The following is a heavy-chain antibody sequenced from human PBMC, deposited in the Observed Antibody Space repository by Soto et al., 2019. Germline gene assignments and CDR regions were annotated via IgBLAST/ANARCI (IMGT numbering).Heavy chain of an antibody. CDR1: GFTFSSYG. Sequence: QVQLVESGGGVVQPGRSLRLSCAASGFTFSSYGIHWVRQAPGKGLEGVALISYDGTDKYYADSVKGRFTISRDNSKNKLYLQMSSLGPEDTAVYYCVKERYAQLWLEDYGMDVWGQGTTVTV. D-gene: IGHD5-18*01. V-gene: IGHV3-30*18. J-gene: IGHJ6*02. CDR3: VKERYAQLWLEDYGMDV. CDR2: ISYDGTDK.